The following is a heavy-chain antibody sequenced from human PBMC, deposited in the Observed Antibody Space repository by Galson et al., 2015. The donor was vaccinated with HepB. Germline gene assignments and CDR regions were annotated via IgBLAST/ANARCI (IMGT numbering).Heavy chain of an antibody. J-gene: IGHJ4*02. CDR3: ARGGHCGGGTCYSDYFDY. V-gene: IGHV3-72*01. Sequence: SCAASGFTFSDHYMDWLRQAPGKGMEWLGRSRNRANGYRTEYAAPVKDRFTVSRDDSRDSLYLQMNSLQTEDTAVYYCARGGHCGGGTCYSDYFDYWGRGALVTVSS. CDR2: SRNRANGYRT. CDR1: GFTFSDHY. D-gene: IGHD2-15*01.